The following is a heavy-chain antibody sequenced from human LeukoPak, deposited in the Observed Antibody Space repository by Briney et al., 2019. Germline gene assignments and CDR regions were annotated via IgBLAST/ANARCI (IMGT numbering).Heavy chain of an antibody. V-gene: IGHV3-21*01. J-gene: IGHJ4*02. CDR3: ARDHAPAGSRTHDFDY. D-gene: IGHD1-7*01. CDR1: GFTVSSNY. CDR2: ISSSSSY. Sequence: PGGSLRLSCAASGFTVSSNYMSWVRQAPGKGLEWVSSISSSSSYYADSVKGRFTISRDNAKNSLYLQMNSLRAEDTAVYYCARDHAPAGSRTHDFDYWGQGTLVTVSS.